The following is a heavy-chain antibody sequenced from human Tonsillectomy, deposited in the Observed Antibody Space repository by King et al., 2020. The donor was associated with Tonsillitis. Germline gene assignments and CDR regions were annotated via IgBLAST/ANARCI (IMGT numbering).Heavy chain of an antibody. CDR1: GGSISSSSYY. D-gene: IGHD3-22*01. J-gene: IGHJ4*02. CDR3: AKEGTSGYYGYDY. Sequence: VQLQESGPGLVKPSETLSLTCTVSGGSISSSSYYWGWIRQPPGKGLEWIGRIYYTGSTYYNPSLKSRVTISVDTSKNQFSLKLSSVTAADTDVYYCAKEGTSGYYGYDYWGQGTLVTVSS. V-gene: IGHV4-39*01. CDR2: IYYTGST.